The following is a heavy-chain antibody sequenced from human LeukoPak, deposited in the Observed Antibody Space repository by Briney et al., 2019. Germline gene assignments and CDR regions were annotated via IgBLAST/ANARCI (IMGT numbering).Heavy chain of an antibody. Sequence: SVKVSCKGSGGTFSIYAISWVRQAPGQGLEWMGGIIPIFGTANYAQKFQGRVTITADESTSTAYMELSSLRSEDTAVYYCARVSKKRIVVVPAPMAYYYYMDVWGKGTTVTVSS. J-gene: IGHJ6*03. CDR1: GGTFSIYA. D-gene: IGHD2-2*01. CDR3: ARVSKKRIVVVPAPMAYYYYMDV. CDR2: IIPIFGTA. V-gene: IGHV1-69*01.